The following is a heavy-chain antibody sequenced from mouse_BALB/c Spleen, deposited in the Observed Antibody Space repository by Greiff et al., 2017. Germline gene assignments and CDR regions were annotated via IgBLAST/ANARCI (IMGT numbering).Heavy chain of an antibody. CDR2: ISSGGST. CDR3: ARGGDYDYDAAWFAY. J-gene: IGHJ3*01. D-gene: IGHD2-4*01. Sequence: EVMLVESGGGLVKPGGSLKLSCAASGFTFSSYAMSWVRQTPEKRLEWVASISSGGSTYYPDSVKGRFTISRDNARNILYLQMSSLRSEDTAMYYCARGGDYDYDAAWFAYWGQGTLVTVSA. V-gene: IGHV5-6-5*01. CDR1: GFTFSSYA.